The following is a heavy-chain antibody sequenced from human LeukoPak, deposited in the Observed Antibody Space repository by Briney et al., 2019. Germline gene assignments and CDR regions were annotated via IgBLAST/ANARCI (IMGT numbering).Heavy chain of an antibody. Sequence: GGSLRLSCAASGFTFSSYSMNWVRQAPGKGLEWVSSISSSSSYIYYADSVKGRFTISRDNTKNSLYLQMNSLRAEDTAVYYCARDVGYYGSGSDYYMDVWGKGTTVTVSS. CDR3: ARDVGYYGSGSDYYMDV. CDR2: ISSSSSYI. J-gene: IGHJ6*03. D-gene: IGHD3-10*01. V-gene: IGHV3-21*01. CDR1: GFTFSSYS.